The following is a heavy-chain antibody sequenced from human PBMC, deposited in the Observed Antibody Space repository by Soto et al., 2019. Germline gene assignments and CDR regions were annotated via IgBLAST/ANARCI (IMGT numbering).Heavy chain of an antibody. J-gene: IGHJ4*03. V-gene: IGHV4-59*02. Sequence: PSETLSLTCTVSGDSVRNQYWSWIRRPPGRGLEWIGYIYRSGSTKYNPSLKSRLTISVDTSKNQFSLKLSSVTAADTAVYYCARGRNYWSSGYYLIHFDYWGQGTMVTVSS. CDR1: GDSVRNQY. CDR2: IYRSGST. CDR3: ARGRNYWSSGYYLIHFDY. D-gene: IGHD3-22*01.